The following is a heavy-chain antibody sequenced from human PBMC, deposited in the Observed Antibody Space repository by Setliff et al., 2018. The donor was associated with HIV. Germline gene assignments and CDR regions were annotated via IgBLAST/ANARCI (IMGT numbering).Heavy chain of an antibody. CDR3: ARVPYSSSWGTFDY. J-gene: IGHJ4*02. CDR2: IYYTGDT. V-gene: IGHV4-34*09. Sequence: SETLSLTCAVYGGSFSGYYWSWIRQPPGKGLEWIGNIYYTGDTHYSPSLKSRLTISTDTSKNEVSLRLTSVTAADTAVYYCARVPYSSSWGTFDYWGQGTLVTVSS. D-gene: IGHD6-6*01. CDR1: GGSFSGYY.